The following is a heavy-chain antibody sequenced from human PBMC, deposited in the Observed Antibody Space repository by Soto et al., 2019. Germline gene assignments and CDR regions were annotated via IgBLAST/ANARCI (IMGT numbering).Heavy chain of an antibody. D-gene: IGHD5-18*01. Sequence: EVQLVESGGGLVQPGGSLRLSCAASGFTVSSNYMSWVRQAPGKGLEWVSVIYSGGSTYYADFVKGRFTISRDNSKNTLYLQMNSLRAEDTAVYYCAREGSYGPESWFDPWGQGTLVTVSS. CDR2: IYSGGST. J-gene: IGHJ5*02. CDR1: GFTVSSNY. V-gene: IGHV3-66*01. CDR3: AREGSYGPESWFDP.